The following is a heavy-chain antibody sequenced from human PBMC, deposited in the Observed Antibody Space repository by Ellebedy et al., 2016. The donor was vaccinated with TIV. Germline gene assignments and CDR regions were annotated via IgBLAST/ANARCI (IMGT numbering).Heavy chain of an antibody. CDR3: ASRRYDYGQNYFDF. D-gene: IGHD4/OR15-4a*01. V-gene: IGHV4-61*02. CDR2: IYISGST. J-gene: IGHJ4*02. Sequence: SETLSLXXTVSGGSINSGSYYWSWIRQPAGKGLEWIGRIYISGSTNFNPSLKSRVTMSVDKSKNQFSLKLSSVTAADTAVYYCASRRYDYGQNYFDFWGQGTLVTVSS. CDR1: GGSINSGSYY.